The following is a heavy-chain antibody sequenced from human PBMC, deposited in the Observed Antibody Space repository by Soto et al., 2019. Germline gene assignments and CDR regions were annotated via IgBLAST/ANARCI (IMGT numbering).Heavy chain of an antibody. CDR3: ARDTFSLVVLADDAFDL. Sequence: QVQLVQSGAEVKKPGASVKVSCKASGYTFTSYYMHWVRQAHGQGLEWMGIINPSGGSTSYAQKFQGRVTMTRDTSTSTVYMELSSLRSEDTAVYYCARDTFSLVVLADDAFDLWGQGTMVTVSS. D-gene: IGHD2-15*01. CDR2: INPSGGST. V-gene: IGHV1-46*01. CDR1: GYTFTSYY. J-gene: IGHJ3*01.